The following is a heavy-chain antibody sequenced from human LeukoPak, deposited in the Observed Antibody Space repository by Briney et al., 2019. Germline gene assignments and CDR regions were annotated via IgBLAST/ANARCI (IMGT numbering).Heavy chain of an antibody. V-gene: IGHV3-23*01. Sequence: GGSLRLSCPVSGFTFSNYAMSWVRQAPGKGLEWVSTISGGGTTYYADSVKGRLTISRDNSKNTLYLQMNSLRVEDTAVYHCAREPISGWSFDYWGQGTLVTVSS. J-gene: IGHJ4*02. CDR2: ISGGGTT. CDR1: GFTFSNYA. CDR3: AREPISGWSFDY. D-gene: IGHD6-19*01.